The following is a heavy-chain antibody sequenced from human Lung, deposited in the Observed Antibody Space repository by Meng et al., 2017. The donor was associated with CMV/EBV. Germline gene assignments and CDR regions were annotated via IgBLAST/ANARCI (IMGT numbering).Heavy chain of an antibody. CDR1: GGTFSSYA. CDR3: ARASQAYCGGDCSEFDY. V-gene: IGHV1-69*05. D-gene: IGHD2-21*01. J-gene: IGHJ4*02. CDR2: IIPIFGTA. Sequence: SXXVSXKASGGTFSSYAISWVRQAPGQGLEWMGGIIPIFGTANYAQKFQGRFTITTDESTSTAYMELSSLRSEDTAVYYCARASQAYCGGDCSEFDYWGQGTXVTVSS.